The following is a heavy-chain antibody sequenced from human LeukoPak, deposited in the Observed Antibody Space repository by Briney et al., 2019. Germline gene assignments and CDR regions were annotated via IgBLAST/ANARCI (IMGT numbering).Heavy chain of an antibody. V-gene: IGHV4-59*08. J-gene: IGHJ4*02. D-gene: IGHD1-14*01. CDR1: GGSINSYY. CDR2: IYYSGST. CDR3: ASTKSRYGTYYFDY. Sequence: SETLSLTCTVSGGSINSYYWSWLRQPPGKGLEWIGYIYYSGSTNYNPSLKSRVTMSVDTSKNQFSLKLSSVTAADTAVYYCASTKSRYGTYYFDYWGQGTLVAVSS.